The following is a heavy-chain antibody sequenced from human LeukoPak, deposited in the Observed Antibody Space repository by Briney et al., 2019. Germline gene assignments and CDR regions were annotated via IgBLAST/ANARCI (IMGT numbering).Heavy chain of an antibody. CDR3: ARDAYCSSTSCKEYFDL. Sequence: GGSLRLSCAASGFTLITYSMNWVRQAPGKGLEWVSYISSSSDTIYYADSVKGRFTISRDNAKNSLYLQMNSLRAEDPAVYYCARDAYCSSTSCKEYFDLWGRGTLVTVSS. J-gene: IGHJ2*01. D-gene: IGHD2-2*01. V-gene: IGHV3-48*04. CDR2: ISSSSDTI. CDR1: GFTLITYS.